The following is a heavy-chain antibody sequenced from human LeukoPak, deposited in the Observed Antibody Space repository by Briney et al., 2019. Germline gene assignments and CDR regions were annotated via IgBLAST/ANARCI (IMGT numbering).Heavy chain of an antibody. J-gene: IGHJ3*01. V-gene: IGHV1-18*01. D-gene: IGHD2-21*02. CDR1: GYTFKSYG. CDR2: SSPASGRT. Sequence: AAVKVSCKASGYTFKSYGIIWVRQAPGQGLEGMGYSSPASGRTTYAQNLQGRVTLTTDTPKTTAHMGLRSLRSDDTAVYYCAREMWCSSGDCYLNVFDFWGQGTLVTVSP. CDR3: AREMWCSSGDCYLNVFDF.